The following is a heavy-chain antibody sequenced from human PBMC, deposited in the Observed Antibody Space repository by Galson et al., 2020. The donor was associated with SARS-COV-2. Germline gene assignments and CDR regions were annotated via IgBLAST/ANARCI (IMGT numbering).Heavy chain of an antibody. J-gene: IGHJ3*02. Sequence: GGSLRLSCAASGFTFSNYAIHWVRQAPGKGLEWVAVISHDGRIEVYADSVKGRFTISRDNSENMVFLQVSSLRTDDTALYYCARDVSGGGCDIWCQGTMVTVSS. V-gene: IGHV3-30*04. CDR3: ARDVSGGGCDI. D-gene: IGHD3-16*01. CDR2: ISHDGRIE. CDR1: GFTFSNYA.